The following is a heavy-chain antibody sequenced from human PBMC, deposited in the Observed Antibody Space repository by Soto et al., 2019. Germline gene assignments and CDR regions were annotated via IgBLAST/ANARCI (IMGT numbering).Heavy chain of an antibody. CDR3: ARKVVGSTSRPDYWYFDL. D-gene: IGHD2-21*01. V-gene: IGHV3-23*01. CDR2: IRGGGDAT. Sequence: DVQLLESGGDSVQPGGSVRLSCAGSGFTFINYAMNWVRQAPGKGLEWVSTIRGGGDATFFADSVRGRFTFSRDNSKNTLTLQMNSLGVDDTAVYYCARKVVGSTSRPDYWYFDLCGRGTLVTVSS. CDR1: GFTFINYA. J-gene: IGHJ2*01.